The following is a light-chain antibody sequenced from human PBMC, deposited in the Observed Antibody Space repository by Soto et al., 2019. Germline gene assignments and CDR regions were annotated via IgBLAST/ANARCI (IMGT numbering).Light chain of an antibody. Sequence: EVVMTQSPATLSVSPGESATLSCRASQTVSSNLAWYQQQPGQAPRLLIDCSFTRATGVPARFSASRSGTEFTLTITIPQSEDFALYFCQQFNNLPYSFGQGTKLEIK. CDR3: QQFNNLPYS. CDR1: QTVSSN. J-gene: IGKJ2*03. V-gene: IGKV3-15*01. CDR2: CSF.